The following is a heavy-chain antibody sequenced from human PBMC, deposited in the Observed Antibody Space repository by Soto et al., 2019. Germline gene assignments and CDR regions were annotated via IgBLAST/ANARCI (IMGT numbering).Heavy chain of an antibody. V-gene: IGHV4-31*03. Sequence: SETLSLTSSVSGGSISSGGYYWSWIRQHPGKGLEWIGYIHYSGSTTYNPSLKSRVTISVDTSKNQFSLKLNSVTAADTALYYCARVSYDTTGSGSFDYWGQGTLVTVSS. D-gene: IGHD3-22*01. CDR1: GGSISSGGYY. J-gene: IGHJ4*02. CDR2: IHYSGST. CDR3: ARVSYDTTGSGSFDY.